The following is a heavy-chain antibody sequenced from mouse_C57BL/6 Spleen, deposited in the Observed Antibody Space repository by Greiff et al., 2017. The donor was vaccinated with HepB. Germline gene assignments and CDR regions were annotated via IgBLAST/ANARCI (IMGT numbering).Heavy chain of an antibody. D-gene: IGHD3-3*01. CDR1: GFSLTSYG. V-gene: IGHV2-2*01. CDR2: IWSGGST. CDR3: ARRIYPRGYAMDY. Sequence: QVQLKESGPGLVQPSQSLSITCTVSGFSLTSYGVHWVRQSPGKGLEWLGVIWSGGSTDYNAAFISRLSISKDNSKSQVFFKMNSLQADDTAIYYCARRIYPRGYAMDYWGQGTSVTVSS. J-gene: IGHJ4*01.